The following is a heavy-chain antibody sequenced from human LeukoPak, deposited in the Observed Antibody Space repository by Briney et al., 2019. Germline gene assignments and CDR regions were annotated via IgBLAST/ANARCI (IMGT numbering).Heavy chain of an antibody. J-gene: IGHJ4*02. CDR3: ARLPPKGVDY. CDR2: IYYSGST. CDR1: GGSISSGGYY. Sequence: SQTLSLTCTVSGGSISSGGYYWSWIRQHPGKGLEWIGYIYYSGSTYYNPSLKSRVTISADTSKNQFSLKLSSVTAADTAVYYCARLPPKGVDYWGQGTLVTVSS. V-gene: IGHV4-31*03.